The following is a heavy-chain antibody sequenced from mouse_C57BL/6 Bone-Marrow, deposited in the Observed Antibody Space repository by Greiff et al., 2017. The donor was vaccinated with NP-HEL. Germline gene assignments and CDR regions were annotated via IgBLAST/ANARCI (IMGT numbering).Heavy chain of an antibody. CDR2: INPSSGYT. J-gene: IGHJ2*01. CDR3: ARRGANYYDSSLDY. CDR1: GYTFTSYW. Sequence: QVQLQQSGAELAKPGASVKLSCKASGYTFTSYWMHWVKQRHGQGLEWIGYINPSSGYTKYNQKFKGKATLTADNSSSTAYMQLNSLTYEDSAVYDCARRGANYYDSSLDYWGQGTTLTVSA. D-gene: IGHD1-1*01. V-gene: IGHV1-7*01.